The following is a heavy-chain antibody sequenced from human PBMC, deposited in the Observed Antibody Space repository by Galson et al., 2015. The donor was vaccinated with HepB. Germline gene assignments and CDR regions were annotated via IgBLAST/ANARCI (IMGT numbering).Heavy chain of an antibody. J-gene: IGHJ6*03. Sequence: SLRLSCAASGLTFSSYGMHWVRQAPGKGLEWVAVISYDGSNKYYADSVKGRFTISRDNSKNTLYLQMNSLRAEDTAVYYCARAVVAVAGTWGYYYYYYYMDVWGKGTTVAVSS. CDR1: GLTFSSYG. CDR3: ARAVVAVAGTWGYYYYYYYMDV. CDR2: ISYDGSNK. V-gene: IGHV3-30*03. D-gene: IGHD6-19*01.